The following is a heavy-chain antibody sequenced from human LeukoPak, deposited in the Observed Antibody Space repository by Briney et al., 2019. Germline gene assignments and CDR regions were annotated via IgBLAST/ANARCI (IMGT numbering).Heavy chain of an antibody. CDR1: GFTFSSYS. J-gene: IGHJ3*02. D-gene: IGHD4-17*01. Sequence: NPGGSLRLSCAASGFTFSSYSMNWVRQAPGKGLEWVSSISSSSSYIYYADSVKGRFTISRDNAKNPLYLQMNSLRAEDTAVYYCARDEAGDYGSSDAFDIWGQRTMVTVSS. CDR3: ARDEAGDYGSSDAFDI. CDR2: ISSSSSYI. V-gene: IGHV3-21*01.